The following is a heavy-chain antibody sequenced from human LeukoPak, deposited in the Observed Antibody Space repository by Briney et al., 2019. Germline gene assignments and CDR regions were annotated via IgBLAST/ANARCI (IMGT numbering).Heavy chain of an antibody. Sequence: SETLSLTCTVSGGSISSYYWSWIRQPPGKGLEWIGYIYYSGSTNYNPSLKSRVTISVDTSKNQFSLKLSSVTAADTAVYYRARDSRVVVVPAATNAFDIWGQGTMVTVSS. D-gene: IGHD2-2*01. CDR3: ARDSRVVVVPAATNAFDI. V-gene: IGHV4-59*01. J-gene: IGHJ3*02. CDR2: IYYSGST. CDR1: GGSISSYY.